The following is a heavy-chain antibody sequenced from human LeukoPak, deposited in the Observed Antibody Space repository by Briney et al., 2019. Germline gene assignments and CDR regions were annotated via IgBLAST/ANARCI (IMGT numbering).Heavy chain of an antibody. CDR3: ARARWQLVPYFDS. J-gene: IGHJ4*02. D-gene: IGHD6-6*01. CDR1: GYTFTDYY. Sequence: ASVKVSCKSSGYTFTDYYMHWVRQAPGQGLEWMGWINPNSGGTNFAQKFQGRVAMTRDTSISTAYLELGSLRSDDTAVYFCARARWQLVPYFDSWGQGTLVTVSS. V-gene: IGHV1-2*02. CDR2: INPNSGGT.